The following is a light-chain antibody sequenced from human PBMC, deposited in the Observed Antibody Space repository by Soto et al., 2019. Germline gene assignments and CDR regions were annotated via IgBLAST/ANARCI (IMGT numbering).Light chain of an antibody. J-gene: IGKJ5*01. Sequence: ESALTQSRATFSLHQVETATLSCRDSQNVDKFLAWYQQRPGQAPRLLIFDASNRAPGVPVRFSGSGSGTVFTLTIGCLEPEDSAVYFCQQRKNGTPITFGQGTRLEI. CDR1: QNVDKF. CDR2: DAS. CDR3: QQRKNGTPIT. V-gene: IGKV3-11*01.